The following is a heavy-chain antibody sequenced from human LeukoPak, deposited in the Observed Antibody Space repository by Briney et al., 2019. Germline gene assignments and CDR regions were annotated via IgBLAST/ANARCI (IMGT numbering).Heavy chain of an antibody. CDR2: IYSGGST. CDR1: GFTFSSYA. CDR3: AREYYDNSGGEDAFDI. V-gene: IGHV3-53*01. D-gene: IGHD3-22*01. Sequence: PGGPLRLSCAASGFTFSSYAMTWVRQAPGKGLEWVSVIYSGGSTFYADSVEGRFTISRDNSNNTLYLQMNSLRAEDTAMYYCAREYYDNSGGEDAFDIWGPGTMVTVSS. J-gene: IGHJ3*02.